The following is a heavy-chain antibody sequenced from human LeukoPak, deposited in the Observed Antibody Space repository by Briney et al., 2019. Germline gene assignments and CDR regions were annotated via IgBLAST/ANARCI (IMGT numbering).Heavy chain of an antibody. V-gene: IGHV1-2*02. CDR1: GYTFTGYY. CDR2: INPNSGGT. Sequence: ASVKVSCKASGYTFTGYYMHWVRQAPGQGLEWMGWINPNSGGTNYAQKFQGRVTMTRDTSISTAYMELSRLRSDDTAVYYCARAITGTTFFDYWGQGTLVTVSS. D-gene: IGHD1-7*01. CDR3: ARAITGTTFFDY. J-gene: IGHJ4*02.